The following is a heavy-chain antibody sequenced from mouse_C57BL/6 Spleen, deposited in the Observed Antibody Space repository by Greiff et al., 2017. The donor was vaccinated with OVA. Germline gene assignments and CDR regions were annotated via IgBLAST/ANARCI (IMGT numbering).Heavy chain of an antibody. D-gene: IGHD1-1*01. Sequence: DVKLVESGGDLVKPGGSLKLSCAASGFTFSSYGMSWVRQTPDKRLEWVATISSGGSYTYYPDSVKGRFTISRDNAKNTLYLQMSSLKSEDTAMYYCARHDLVTTVVATDYYAMDYWGQGTSVTVSS. V-gene: IGHV5-6*02. CDR2: ISSGGSYT. CDR3: ARHDLVTTVVATDYYAMDY. J-gene: IGHJ4*01. CDR1: GFTFSSYG.